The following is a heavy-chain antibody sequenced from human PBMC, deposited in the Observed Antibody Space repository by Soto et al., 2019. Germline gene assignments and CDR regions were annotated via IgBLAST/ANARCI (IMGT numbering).Heavy chain of an antibody. J-gene: IGHJ4*02. V-gene: IGHV3-7*05. CDR1: GFTFSNHW. D-gene: IGHD6-19*01. CDR3: ARDPGISSGWYYFDY. CDR2: VKQDGSEI. Sequence: EVHLVESGGGFVQSGGSLRLSCAASGFTFSNHWMTWVRQAPGKGLEWVASVKQDGSEIYYGDSVKGRFTISRDNAKNSLFLQLNSLRAEDTAMYYCARDPGISSGWYYFDYWGQGTLVIVSS.